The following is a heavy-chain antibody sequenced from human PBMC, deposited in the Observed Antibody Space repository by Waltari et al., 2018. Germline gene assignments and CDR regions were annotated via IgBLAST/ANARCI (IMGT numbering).Heavy chain of an antibody. D-gene: IGHD3-16*01. CDR1: GFTFSRYW. Sequence: EVQLVESGGGLVQPGRSLRLSCAASGFTFSRYWMRWVRQAPGKGLEWVGRIKSRSAGGTTDYTSPVKGRFTISRDDSQNTLHLQMNSLKTEDTAVYYCTTDRFDWGQGILVTVSS. J-gene: IGHJ4*02. V-gene: IGHV3-15*01. CDR2: IKSRSAGGTT. CDR3: TTDRFD.